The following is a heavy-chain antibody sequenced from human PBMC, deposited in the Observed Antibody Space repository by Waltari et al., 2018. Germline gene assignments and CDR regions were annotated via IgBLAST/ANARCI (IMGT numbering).Heavy chain of an antibody. CDR3: ARDRDFSTLDV. Sequence: EVQLVQSGGGLVRPGGSLRLSCVGSGFTFTNSWIAWVRQAPGGGREWGAKSMKDGSTKQYVESVRGRFSISRDNAKNSVYLQLNSRRVEDTAVYYWARDRDFSTLDVWGQGTTVTVSS. V-gene: IGHV3-7*04. J-gene: IGHJ6*02. CDR1: GFTFTNSW. D-gene: IGHD2-21*02. CDR2: SMKDGSTK.